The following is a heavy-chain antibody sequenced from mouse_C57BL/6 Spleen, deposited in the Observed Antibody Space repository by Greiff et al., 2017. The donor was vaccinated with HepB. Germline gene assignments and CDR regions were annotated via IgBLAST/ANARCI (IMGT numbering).Heavy chain of an antibody. CDR1: GYTFTSYW. Sequence: QVHVKQSGAELVRPGSSVKLSCKASGYTFTSYWMHWVKQRPIQGLEWIGNIDPSDSETHYNQKFKDKATLTVDKSSSTAYMQLSSLTSEDSAVYYCARFYYGSSLDAMDYWGQGTSVTVSS. V-gene: IGHV1-52*01. J-gene: IGHJ4*01. CDR3: ARFYYGSSLDAMDY. CDR2: IDPSDSET. D-gene: IGHD1-1*01.